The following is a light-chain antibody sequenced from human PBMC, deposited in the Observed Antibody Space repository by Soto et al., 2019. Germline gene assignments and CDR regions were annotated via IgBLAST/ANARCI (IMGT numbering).Light chain of an antibody. CDR3: QQRGNWPPT. CDR2: DAS. V-gene: IGKV3-11*01. Sequence: EIVLTQSPATLSLSPGERATLSCRACQRVSSYVAWYQQKPGQAPRLLIYDASNRATGIPARFSGSGSGTDFTLTISGLEPEDFAVYYCQQRGNWPPTFGPGTKVDIK. J-gene: IGKJ3*01. CDR1: QRVSSY.